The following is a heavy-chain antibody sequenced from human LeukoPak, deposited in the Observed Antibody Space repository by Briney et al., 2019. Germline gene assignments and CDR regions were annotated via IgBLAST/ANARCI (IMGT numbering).Heavy chain of an antibody. J-gene: IGHJ4*02. V-gene: IGHV3-11*01. CDR2: ISSSGSTI. D-gene: IGHD3-10*01. CDR3: ARDGITMVRGVITD. CDR1: GFTFSDYY. Sequence: GGSLRLSCAASGFTFSDYYMSWIRQAPGKGLEWVSYISSSGSTIYYADSVKGRFTISRGNAKNSLYLQMNSLRAEDTAVYYCARDGITMVRGVITDWGQGTLVTVSS.